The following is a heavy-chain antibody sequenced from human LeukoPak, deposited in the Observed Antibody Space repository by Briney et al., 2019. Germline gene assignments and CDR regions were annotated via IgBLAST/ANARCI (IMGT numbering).Heavy chain of an antibody. CDR2: IYYSGST. CDR1: GGSISSYY. CDR3: ARSRLRLFDY. J-gene: IGHJ4*02. Sequence: PSETLSLTCTVSGGSISSYYWSWIRQPPGKGLEWIGYIYYSGSTNYNPSLKSRVTISVDTSKNQFSLKLSSVTAADTAVYYCARSRLRLFDYWGQGTLVTVSS. V-gene: IGHV4-59*01. D-gene: IGHD4-17*01.